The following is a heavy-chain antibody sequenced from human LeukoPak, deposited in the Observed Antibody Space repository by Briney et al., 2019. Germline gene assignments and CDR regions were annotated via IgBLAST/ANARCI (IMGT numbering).Heavy chain of an antibody. D-gene: IGHD3-9*01. Sequence: GGFLRLSCAASGFTFSNAWMSWVRQAPGKGLEWVSSISSSSTYIYYADSVKGRFTISRDNAKNSLYLQMNSLRAEDTAVYYCARGVRYFDWFQYYFDYWGQGTLVTVSS. CDR3: ARGVRYFDWFQYYFDY. CDR1: GFTFSNAW. CDR2: ISSSSTYI. J-gene: IGHJ4*02. V-gene: IGHV3-21*01.